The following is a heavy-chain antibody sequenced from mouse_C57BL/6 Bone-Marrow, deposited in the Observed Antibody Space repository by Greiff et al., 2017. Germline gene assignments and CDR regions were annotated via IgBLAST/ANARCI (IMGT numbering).Heavy chain of an antibody. D-gene: IGHD5-2*01. V-gene: IGHV5-17*01. CDR3: ARRVGIRDGYWYYDD. CDR2: ISSGSSTI. J-gene: IGHJ1*03. Sequence: EVKLVESGGGLVKPGGSLKLSCAASGFTFSDYGMHWVRQAPEKGLEWVAYISSGSSTIYYADTVKGRFTISRDNAKNTMFQKMTSLRSEDTAMYYYARRVGIRDGYWYYDDWGTGTTVTVSS. CDR1: GFTFSDYG.